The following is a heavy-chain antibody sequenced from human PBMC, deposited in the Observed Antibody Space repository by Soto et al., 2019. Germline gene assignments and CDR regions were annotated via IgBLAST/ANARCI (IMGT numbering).Heavy chain of an antibody. Sequence: QVQLEQSGAEVKKPGSSVKVSCKASGGTFRNSAISWVRQAPGQGLEWMGGIMPIFRTPDYAQKFQGRVTITADESTSTAYMELSGLRSGDTAGYFGARDNDRPQVGGNYYYILDVWGHGTTVTVSS. V-gene: IGHV1-69*12. CDR2: IMPIFRTP. CDR3: ARDNDRPQVGGNYYYILDV. J-gene: IGHJ6*02. D-gene: IGHD1-1*01. CDR1: GGTFRNSA.